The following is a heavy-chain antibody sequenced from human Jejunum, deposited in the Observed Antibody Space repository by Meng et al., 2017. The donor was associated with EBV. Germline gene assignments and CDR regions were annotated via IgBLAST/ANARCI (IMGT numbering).Heavy chain of an antibody. V-gene: IGHV3-74*01. CDR1: GFTFRSYW. CDR3: ARENWVNDD. D-gene: IGHD7-27*01. J-gene: IGHJ4*02. CDR2: LNPDGSIT. Sequence: EVQLVESXXGXVXXGGXLRLSCAASGFTFRSYWMHWVRQPPGKGLVWVSRLNPDGSITDYADSVKGRFTISRDNAKNTVYLQMHNLRAEDTAVYYCARENWVNDDWGQGTLVTVSS.